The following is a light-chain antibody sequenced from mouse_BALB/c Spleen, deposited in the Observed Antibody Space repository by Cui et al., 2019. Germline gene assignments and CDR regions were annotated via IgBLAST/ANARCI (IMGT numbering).Light chain of an antibody. CDR1: QNVRTA. Sequence: DIVMTQSQKFMSTSVGDRVSITCKASQNVRTAVAWYQQKPGQSPKALIYLASNRHTGVPDRFKGSGSGTDFTLTISNVQSEDLADYFCLQHWNYPLTFGAGTKLELK. CDR3: LQHWNYPLT. V-gene: IGKV6-14*01. CDR2: LAS. J-gene: IGKJ5*01.